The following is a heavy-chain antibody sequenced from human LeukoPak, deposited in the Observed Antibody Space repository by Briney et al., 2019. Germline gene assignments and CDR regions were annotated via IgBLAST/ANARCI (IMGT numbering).Heavy chain of an antibody. CDR1: GGSISSSSYY. Sequence: SETLSLTCTVSGGSISSSSYYWGWIRQPPGKGLEWIGIIYYSGSTYYNLSLKSRVTISVDTSKNQFSLKLSPVTAADTAVYYCARFVYDSSGWSYYFDYWGQGTLVTVSS. CDR2: IYYSGST. D-gene: IGHD6-19*01. V-gene: IGHV4-39*01. J-gene: IGHJ4*02. CDR3: ARFVYDSSGWSYYFDY.